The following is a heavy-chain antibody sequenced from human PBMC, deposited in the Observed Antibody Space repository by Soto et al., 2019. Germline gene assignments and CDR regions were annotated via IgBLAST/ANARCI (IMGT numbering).Heavy chain of an antibody. D-gene: IGHD2-15*01. V-gene: IGHV3-74*01. CDR3: VRGWSDV. J-gene: IGHJ6*02. Sequence: EVQLVEPGGGLVQPGGSLSLSCVASGFTFRSDWMHWVRQGPGRGLVWVSRLNSDGSIINYADSVKGRFTVSRDNAKNTLYLQMNSLRVEDTALYYCVRGWSDVWGQGTTVTVSS. CDR1: GFTFRSDW. CDR2: LNSDGSII.